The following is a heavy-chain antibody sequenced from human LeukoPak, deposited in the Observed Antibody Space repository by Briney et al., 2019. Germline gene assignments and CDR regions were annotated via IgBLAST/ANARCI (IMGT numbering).Heavy chain of an antibody. J-gene: IGHJ5*02. Sequence: SETLSLTCTVSGGSISSYYWSWIRQPPGKGLEWIGYIYYSGSTYYNPSLKSRVTISVDTSKNQFSLKLSSVTAADTAVYYCARVEVRFLENLHWFDPWGQGTLVTVSS. CDR3: ARVEVRFLENLHWFDP. CDR1: GGSISSYY. D-gene: IGHD3-3*01. CDR2: IYYSGST. V-gene: IGHV4-30-4*08.